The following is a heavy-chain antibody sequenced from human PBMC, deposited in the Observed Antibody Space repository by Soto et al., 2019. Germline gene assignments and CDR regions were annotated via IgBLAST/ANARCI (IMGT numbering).Heavy chain of an antibody. CDR2: MYYSGRT. CDR1: GGSISSYY. Sequence: QVQLQESGPGLVKPSETLSLTCTVSGGSISSYYWSWIRQPPGKGLEWIGYMYYSGRTDYNPSLKSRVAMSVDTSKNQFSLKLSSVTAVDTAVYYCARAMVRGVFDYWGQGTLVTVSS. D-gene: IGHD3-10*01. J-gene: IGHJ4*02. V-gene: IGHV4-59*01. CDR3: ARAMVRGVFDY.